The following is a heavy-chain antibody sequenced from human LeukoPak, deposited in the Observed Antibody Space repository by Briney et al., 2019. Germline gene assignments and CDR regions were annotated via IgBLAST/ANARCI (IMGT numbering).Heavy chain of an antibody. CDR3: ARAGGSGWWYPRSSEDYNWFDL. V-gene: IGHV1-8*01. Sequence: ASVKVSCKASGYTFTSYDINWVRQATGQGLEWMGWMNPNSGNTGYAQKFQGRVTMTRNTSISIAYMELSSLRSEDTAVYYCARAGGSGWWYPRSSEDYNWFDLWGQGTLVTVSS. CDR1: GYTFTSYD. D-gene: IGHD6-19*01. J-gene: IGHJ5*02. CDR2: MNPNSGNT.